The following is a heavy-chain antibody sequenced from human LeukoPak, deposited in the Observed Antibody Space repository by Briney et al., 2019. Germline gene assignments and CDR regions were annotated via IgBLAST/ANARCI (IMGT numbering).Heavy chain of an antibody. CDR1: GASISSGSYF. D-gene: IGHD6-19*01. V-gene: IGHV4-39*01. Sequence: NPSETLSLTCTVSGASISSGSYFWGWIRQPPGKGLEWITMIYHSGSPYYNPSLKSRVTISVDTSQNQFSLKLNSVTAADTAVYYCARRVSRPAVAGRNWFDPWGQGTLVIVSS. CDR3: ARRVSRPAVAGRNWFDP. J-gene: IGHJ5*02. CDR2: IYHSGSP.